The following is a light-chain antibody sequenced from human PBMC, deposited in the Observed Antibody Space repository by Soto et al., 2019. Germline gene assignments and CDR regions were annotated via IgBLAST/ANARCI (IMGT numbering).Light chain of an antibody. CDR3: HHYGSS. CDR2: GAS. CDR1: QSVSSN. V-gene: IGKV3-20*01. Sequence: DIVLTQSPGTLSLSPGERATLSCRASQSVSSNLAWYQHKPGQAPRLVIYGASSRATGLPDRFSGSGSGTDFTLTISRLEPEDFAFYYCHHYGSSFGGGTKVDIK. J-gene: IGKJ4*01.